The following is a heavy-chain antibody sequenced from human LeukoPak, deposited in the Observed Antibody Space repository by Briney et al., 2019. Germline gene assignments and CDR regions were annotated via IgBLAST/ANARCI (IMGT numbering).Heavy chain of an antibody. Sequence: GGSLRLSCAASGFTFSSYGMSWVRQAPGKGLEWVSGITWNGASTGYTDSVKGRFTISRDNAKNSLYLQMNSLRAEDTALYYCARDLLYVASSGYYPFDYWGQGTLVTVSS. J-gene: IGHJ4*02. CDR1: GFTFSSYG. V-gene: IGHV3-20*04. D-gene: IGHD3-22*01. CDR3: ARDLLYVASSGYYPFDY. CDR2: ITWNGAST.